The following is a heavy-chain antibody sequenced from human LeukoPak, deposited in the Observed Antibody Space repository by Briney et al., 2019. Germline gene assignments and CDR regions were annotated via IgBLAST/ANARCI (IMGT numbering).Heavy chain of an antibody. V-gene: IGHV3-21*04. CDR2: ISISSSSM. J-gene: IGHJ4*02. D-gene: IGHD1-26*01. Sequence: PGGSLRLSCAASGFTFSSYSMIWVRQAPGKGLEWVSYISISSSSMYYADSMKGRITISRDNAKNSLYLQMNSLRAEDTAVYYCASALRIYYYFDYWGQGTLVTVSS. CDR3: ASALRIYYYFDY. CDR1: GFTFSSYS.